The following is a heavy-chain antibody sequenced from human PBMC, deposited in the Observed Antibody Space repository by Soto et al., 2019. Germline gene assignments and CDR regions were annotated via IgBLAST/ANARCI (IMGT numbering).Heavy chain of an antibody. V-gene: IGHV1-69*01. D-gene: IGHD5-12*01. J-gene: IGHJ4*02. CDR2: IIPIFGTA. CDR1: GGTFSSYA. CDR3: ASQAYSGYDRVPFDY. Sequence: QVQLMQSGAEVKKPGSSVKVSCKASGGTFSSYAISWVRQAPGQGLEWMGGIIPIFGTANYAQKFQGRVTITADESTSTAYMELSSLRSEDTAVYYCASQAYSGYDRVPFDYWGQGTLVTVSS.